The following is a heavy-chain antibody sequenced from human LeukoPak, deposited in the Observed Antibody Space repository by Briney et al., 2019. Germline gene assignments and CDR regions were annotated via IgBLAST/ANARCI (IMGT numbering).Heavy chain of an antibody. J-gene: IGHJ4*02. D-gene: IGHD6-13*01. CDR1: GFTFSSYA. CDR3: AKKYSSSWQRSIDY. Sequence: GGSLRLSCAASGFTFSSYAMSWVRQAPGKGLEWVSAISGSGGSTYYADSVKGRFTISRDNSKNTQYLQMNSLRAEDTAVYYCAKKYSSSWQRSIDYWGQGTLVTVSS. CDR2: ISGSGGST. V-gene: IGHV3-23*01.